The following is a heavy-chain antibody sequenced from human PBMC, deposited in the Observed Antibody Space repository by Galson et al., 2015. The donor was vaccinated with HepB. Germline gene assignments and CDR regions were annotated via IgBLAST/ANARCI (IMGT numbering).Heavy chain of an antibody. CDR3: ARDRPRGTGYYYYYYGMDV. CDR1: GFTFSDYY. CDR2: ISSSGSTI. Sequence: SLRLSCAASGFTFSDYYMSWIRQAPGKGLEWVSYISSSGSTIYYADSVKGRFTISRDNAKNSLYLQMNSLRAEDTAVYYCARDRPRGTGYYYYYYGMDVWGQGTTVTVSS. D-gene: IGHD3/OR15-3a*01. J-gene: IGHJ6*02. V-gene: IGHV3-11*01.